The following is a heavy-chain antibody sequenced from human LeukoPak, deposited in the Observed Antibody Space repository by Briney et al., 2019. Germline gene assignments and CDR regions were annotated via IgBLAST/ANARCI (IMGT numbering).Heavy chain of an antibody. CDR2: ILHDGSNK. J-gene: IGHJ4*02. D-gene: IGHD5-12*01. Sequence: GGSLRLSCAASGFTFSRYGMHWVRQAPGKGLEWVAVILHDGSNKYYSDSVEGRFTISRDNSKNTLYLQMNSLRAEDTAVYYCAKDQYSAEGASDYWGQGTLVTVSS. CDR3: AKDQYSAEGASDY. V-gene: IGHV3-30*18. CDR1: GFTFSRYG.